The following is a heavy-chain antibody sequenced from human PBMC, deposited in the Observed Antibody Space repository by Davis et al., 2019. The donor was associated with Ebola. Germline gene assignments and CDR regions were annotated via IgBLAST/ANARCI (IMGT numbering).Heavy chain of an antibody. CDR2: ISSSGAET. CDR1: GFPFSSYA. J-gene: IGHJ6*04. Sequence: GGSLRLSCAASGFPFSSYAMNWVRQAPGKRLEWVSSISSSGAETFYADSVKGRFSISRDNSKKTLYLQMNSLRAEDTAVYYCAKSGLSFGVVKYHYGMDVWGKGTTVTVSS. V-gene: IGHV3-23*01. D-gene: IGHD3-3*01. CDR3: AKSGLSFGVVKYHYGMDV.